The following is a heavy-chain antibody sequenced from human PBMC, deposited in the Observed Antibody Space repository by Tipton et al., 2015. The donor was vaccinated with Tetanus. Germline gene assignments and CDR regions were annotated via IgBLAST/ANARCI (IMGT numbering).Heavy chain of an antibody. CDR1: GYRFSDHF. CDR2: INPNDGVT. D-gene: IGHD4-17*01. CDR3: ARDLVTTPNWELAP. Sequence: QLVQSGGEVKKPGASVRVSCEASGYRFSDHFIHWVRQSPGLGLEWMGRINPNDGVTGFAQKFQGRVTLTRDMSITTVYMDLIRLTSDDTAVYYCARDLVTTPNWELAPWGQGTLVTVSS. V-gene: IGHV1-2*06. J-gene: IGHJ5*02.